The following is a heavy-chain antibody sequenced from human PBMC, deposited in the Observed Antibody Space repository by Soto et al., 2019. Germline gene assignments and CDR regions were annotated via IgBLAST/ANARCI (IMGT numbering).Heavy chain of an antibody. CDR3: APWFGAFHY. J-gene: IGHJ4*02. Sequence: QVQLVESRGGVVQPGRSLRLSCAAAGFTFSSYGMHWVRQAPGKGLEWVAVISYDGSNQYYADSVKGRFTISRDNYKNTLYLQMNSLRAEDTAVYYCAPWFGAFHYWGKATLVTVSS. D-gene: IGHD3-10*01. CDR1: GFTFSSYG. V-gene: IGHV3-30*03. CDR2: ISYDGSNQ.